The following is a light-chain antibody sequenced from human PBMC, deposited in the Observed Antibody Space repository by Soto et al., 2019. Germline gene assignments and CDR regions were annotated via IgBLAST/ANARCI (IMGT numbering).Light chain of an antibody. CDR3: QHYNSYSEA. V-gene: IGKV3-20*01. CDR2: GAS. CDR1: QSVSDTH. Sequence: DIVLTQSPGPLSLSPGESATLSCRASQSVSDTHVAWYQQRPGQAPRLLIYGASSRATGIPDRFSGSGSGTDFTLTISRLEPDDFATYYCQHYNSYSEAFGQGTKVDIK. J-gene: IGKJ1*01.